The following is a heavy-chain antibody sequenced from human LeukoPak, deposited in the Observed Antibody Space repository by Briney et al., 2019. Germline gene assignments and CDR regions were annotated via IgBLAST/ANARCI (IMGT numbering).Heavy chain of an antibody. J-gene: IGHJ4*01. CDR2: IRYDGSDK. CDR3: AKDFGSYHLLYYAVNFDY. D-gene: IGHD2-2*02. V-gene: IGHV3-30*02. Sequence: GGSLRLSCAASGFTFSSYGMHWVRQAPGKGLEWVAFIRYDGSDKFYTGSVKGRFTISRDTSKNTLYLQMNSLRAEDTAVYYCAKDFGSYHLLYYAVNFDYWGQEPWSPSPQ. CDR1: GFTFSSYG.